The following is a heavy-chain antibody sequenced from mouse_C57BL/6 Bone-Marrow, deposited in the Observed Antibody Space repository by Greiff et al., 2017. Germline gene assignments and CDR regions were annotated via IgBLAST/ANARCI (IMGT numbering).Heavy chain of an antibody. Sequence: QVQLQQSGPELVKPGASVKISCKASGYSFTSYYIHWVKQRPGQGLEWIGWLYPGSGNTKYNEKFKGKATLTADTSSSTAYMQLSSLTSEDSAVYYCARDYHYYGSSYEGFAYWGQGTLVTVSA. V-gene: IGHV1-66*01. CDR3: ARDYHYYGSSYEGFAY. CDR1: GYSFTSYY. CDR2: LYPGSGNT. D-gene: IGHD1-1*01. J-gene: IGHJ3*01.